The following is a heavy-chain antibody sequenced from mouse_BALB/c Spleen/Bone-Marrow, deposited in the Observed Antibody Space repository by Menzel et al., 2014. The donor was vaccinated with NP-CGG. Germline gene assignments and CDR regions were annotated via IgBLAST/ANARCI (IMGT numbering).Heavy chain of an antibody. J-gene: IGHJ1*01. CDR3: ASYYRYDRYFDV. D-gene: IGHD2-14*01. V-gene: IGHV14-1*02. CDR1: GFNIKDYY. CDR2: IDPENGNT. Sequence: EVQVVESGAELVRPGALVKLSYKASGFNIKDYYMYWVKQRPEQGLEWIGWIDPENGNTIYDPKFQGKASITVDTSSNTAYLQLSSLTSEDTAVYYCASYYRYDRYFDVWGAGTTVTVSS.